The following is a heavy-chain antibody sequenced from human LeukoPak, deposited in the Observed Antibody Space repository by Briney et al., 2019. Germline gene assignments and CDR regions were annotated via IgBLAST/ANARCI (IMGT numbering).Heavy chain of an antibody. Sequence: ASVKVSCKASGYTFTGYYMHWVRQAPGQGPEWMGWINPNSGGTNYAQKFQGRVTMTRDTSISTAYMELSRLRSDDTAVYYCARGERGYDILTGYSYYYFDYWGQGTLVTVSS. D-gene: IGHD3-9*01. CDR2: INPNSGGT. CDR3: ARGERGYDILTGYSYYYFDY. CDR1: GYTFTGYY. V-gene: IGHV1-2*02. J-gene: IGHJ4*02.